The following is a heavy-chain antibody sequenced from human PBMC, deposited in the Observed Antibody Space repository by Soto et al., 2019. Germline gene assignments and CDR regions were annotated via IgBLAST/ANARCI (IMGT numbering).Heavy chain of an antibody. V-gene: IGHV3-33*01. CDR3: ARDYGEDDAFDI. D-gene: IGHD3-10*01. CDR2: IWYDGSNK. Sequence: QVQLVESGGGVVQPGRSLRLSCAASGFTFSSYGMHWVRQAPGKGLEWVAVIWYDGSNKYYADSVKGRFTISRDNSKNTLYQQMNSLRAEDTAVYYCARDYGEDDAFDIWGQGTMVTVSS. CDR1: GFTFSSYG. J-gene: IGHJ3*02.